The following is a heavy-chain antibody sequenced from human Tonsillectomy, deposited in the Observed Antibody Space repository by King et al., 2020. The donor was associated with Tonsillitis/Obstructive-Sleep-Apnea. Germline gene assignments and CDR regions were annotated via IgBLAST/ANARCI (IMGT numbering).Heavy chain of an antibody. CDR2: ISHSGNT. CDR3: ARDVGQFGMGASLDY. CDR1: GASISSSGYH. Sequence: VQLQESGPGLVKPSQTLSLICIVYGASISSSGYHWSWMRQHPGKGLEWIGYISHSGNTNINPSLSRRVTMSLDTSKNHFSLNLKSVTAADTAIYYCARDVGQFGMGASLDYWGQGTPVTVSS. D-gene: IGHD1-26*01. V-gene: IGHV4-31*03. J-gene: IGHJ4*02.